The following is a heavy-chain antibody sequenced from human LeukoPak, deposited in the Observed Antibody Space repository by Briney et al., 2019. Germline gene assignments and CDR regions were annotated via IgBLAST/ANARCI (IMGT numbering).Heavy chain of an antibody. Sequence: SETLSLTCTVSGGSTSSYYWSWIRQPPGKGLEWIGYIYYSGSTNYNPSLKSRVTISVDTSKNQFSLKLSSVTAADTAVYYCARSDIVATIYELYFDYWGQGTLVTVSS. CDR3: ARSDIVATIYELYFDY. D-gene: IGHD5-12*01. CDR1: GGSTSSYY. J-gene: IGHJ4*02. CDR2: IYYSGST. V-gene: IGHV4-59*01.